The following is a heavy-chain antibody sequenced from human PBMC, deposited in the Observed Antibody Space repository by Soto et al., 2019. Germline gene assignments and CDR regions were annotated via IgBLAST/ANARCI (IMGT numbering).Heavy chain of an antibody. J-gene: IGHJ4*02. CDR2: ISGSGGST. CDR1: GFTFSSYA. V-gene: IGHV3-23*01. CDR3: AKDPKQWLRGGDDY. D-gene: IGHD6-19*01. Sequence: EVQLLESGGGLVQPGGSLRLSCAASGFTFSSYAMSWVPQAPGKGLEWVSAISGSGGSTYYADSVKGRFTISRDNTKNTLYLQRNSLRAEDTAVYYCAKDPKQWLRGGDDYWGQGTLVTVSS.